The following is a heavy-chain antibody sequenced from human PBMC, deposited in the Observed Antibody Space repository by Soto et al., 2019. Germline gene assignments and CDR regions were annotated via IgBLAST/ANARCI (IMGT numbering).Heavy chain of an antibody. Sequence: SVKVSCKASDGTFNSYAIAWVRQAPGQRLEWMGGIIPYYNTLNSAQKFQDRVTITADDSTNTVYMELSSLRSDDTAVYFCASGASRWYPYFFDSWAQGTLVTVSS. J-gene: IGHJ4*02. V-gene: IGHV1-69*13. D-gene: IGHD6-13*01. CDR2: IIPYYNTL. CDR3: ASGASRWYPYFFDS. CDR1: DGTFNSYA.